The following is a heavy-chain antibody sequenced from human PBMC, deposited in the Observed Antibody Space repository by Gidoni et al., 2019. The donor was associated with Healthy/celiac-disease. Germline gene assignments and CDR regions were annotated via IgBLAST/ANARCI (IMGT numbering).Heavy chain of an antibody. Sequence: QVQLQESGPGLVKPSQTLSLTCTVSGGSISSGSYYWSWIRQPAGKGLEWIGRIYTSGSTNYSPSLKSRVTISVDTSKNQFSLQLRSVTAADTAVYSCAREKIPDYGGAFDYWGQGTLVTVSS. CDR2: IYTSGST. CDR1: GGSISSGSYY. CDR3: AREKIPDYGGAFDY. J-gene: IGHJ4*02. V-gene: IGHV4-61*02. D-gene: IGHD4-17*01.